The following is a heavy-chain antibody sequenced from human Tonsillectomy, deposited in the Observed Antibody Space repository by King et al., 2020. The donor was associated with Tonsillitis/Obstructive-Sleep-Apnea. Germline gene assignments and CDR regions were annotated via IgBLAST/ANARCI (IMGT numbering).Heavy chain of an antibody. Sequence: QLVQSGAEVKKPGSSVKVSCKASGGTFSSYAISWVRQAPGQGLEWMGGIIPILGIANYAQKFQGRVTITADKSTSTAYMELSSLRSEDTAVYYCATILDYYDSSGYTNWFDPWGQGTLVTVSS. V-gene: IGHV1-69*10. J-gene: IGHJ5*02. D-gene: IGHD3-22*01. CDR2: IIPILGIA. CDR1: GGTFSSYA. CDR3: ATILDYYDSSGYTNWFDP.